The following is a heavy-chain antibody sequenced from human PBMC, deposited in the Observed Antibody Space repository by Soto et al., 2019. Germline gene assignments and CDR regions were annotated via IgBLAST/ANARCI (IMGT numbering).Heavy chain of an antibody. CDR2: VYYSGST. V-gene: IGHV4-39*02. CDR3: AREMWTPSGPQNFFDY. D-gene: IGHD6-25*01. CDR1: GGSVSSSSYY. Sequence: SETLSLTCTVSGGSVSSSSYYWGWVRQPPGKGLEWIGSVYYSGSTYYNPSLESRVTISVDKSKNQFSLKLMSLSAADTALYYCAREMWTPSGPQNFFDYWGLGALVTVSS. J-gene: IGHJ4*02.